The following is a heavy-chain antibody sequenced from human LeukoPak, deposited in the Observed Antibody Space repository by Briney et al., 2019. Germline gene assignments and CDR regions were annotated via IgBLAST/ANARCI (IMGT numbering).Heavy chain of an antibody. Sequence: GGSLRLSCAASGFTFSSYSMNWVRQAPGKGLEWVSSISSSSSYIYYADSVKGRFTISRDNAKNSLYLQMNSLRAEDTAVYYCAREGHYYDSSGYYYSVAYYFDYWGQGTLVTVS. CDR3: AREGHYYDSSGYYYSVAYYFDY. CDR2: ISSSSSYI. J-gene: IGHJ4*02. D-gene: IGHD3-22*01. V-gene: IGHV3-21*01. CDR1: GFTFSSYS.